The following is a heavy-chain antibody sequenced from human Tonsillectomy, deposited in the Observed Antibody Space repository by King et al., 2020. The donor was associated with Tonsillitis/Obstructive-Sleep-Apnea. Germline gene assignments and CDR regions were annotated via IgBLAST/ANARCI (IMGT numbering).Heavy chain of an antibody. CDR2: INPNSGGT. V-gene: IGHV1-2*02. CDR1: GYTFTGYY. J-gene: IGHJ5*02. CDR3: ARVGAYYDSSTYYVS. D-gene: IGHD3-22*01. Sequence: QLVQSGAEVKKPGASVTVSCKASGYTFTGYYLHWVRQAPGQGLEWMGWINPNSGGTNYAQEFQGRVTMTRETSISTAYMELSRLSSDDTAVYYCARVGAYYDSSTYYVSWGQGTLVTVSS.